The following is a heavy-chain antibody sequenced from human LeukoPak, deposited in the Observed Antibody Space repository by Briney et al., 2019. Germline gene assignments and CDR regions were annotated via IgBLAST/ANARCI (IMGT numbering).Heavy chain of an antibody. D-gene: IGHD5-18*01. V-gene: IGHV1-18*01. CDR3: ARFIIQLWFLDY. J-gene: IGHJ4*02. CDR2: ISAYNGNT. CDR1: GYTFTSYG. Sequence: ASAKVSCKASGYTFTSYGISWVRQAPGQGLEWMGWISAYNGNTNYAQKLQGRVTMTTDTSTSTAYMELRSLRSDDTAVYYCARFIIQLWFLDYWGQGTLVTVSS.